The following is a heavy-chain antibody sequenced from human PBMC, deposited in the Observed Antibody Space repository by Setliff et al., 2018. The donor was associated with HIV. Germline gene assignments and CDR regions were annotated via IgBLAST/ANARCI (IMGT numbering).Heavy chain of an antibody. D-gene: IGHD6-19*01. J-gene: IGHJ4*02. V-gene: IGHV1-69*10. Sequence: GASVKVSCKASGGTFSSYAISWVRQAPGQGLEWMGGIIPILGIANYAQKFQGRVTITADESTSTAYMELSSLRSEDTGVYYCARGRRSSGWYVYHWGQGTLVTVSS. CDR2: IIPILGIA. CDR1: GGTFSSYA. CDR3: ARGRRSSGWYVYH.